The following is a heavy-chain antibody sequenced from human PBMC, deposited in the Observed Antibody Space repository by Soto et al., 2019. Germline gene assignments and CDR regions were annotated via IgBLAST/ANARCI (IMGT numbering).Heavy chain of an antibody. D-gene: IGHD6-6*01. CDR3: VRGPGSSLTMRNNEFDY. CDR2: IWYGGSRK. V-gene: IGHV3-33*08. J-gene: IGHJ4*02. CDR1: GFIFNNCG. Sequence: QVQLVESGGGVVQPGRSLRLSCAACGFIFNNCGMHWVRQAPGKGLEWVAIIWYGGSRKYYADSVKGRFTISRDDSQKTLNLHMNDLRVKDTAVDYCVRGPGSSLTMRNNEFDYWGQGSLVTVSS.